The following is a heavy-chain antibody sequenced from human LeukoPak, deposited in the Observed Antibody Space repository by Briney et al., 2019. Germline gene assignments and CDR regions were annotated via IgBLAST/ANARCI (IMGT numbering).Heavy chain of an antibody. V-gene: IGHV4-39*01. CDR1: GDSISSNNYF. D-gene: IGHD3-10*01. CDR3: ARHYGP. CDR2: ISYNGNT. Sequence: SETLSLTCTVSGDSISSNNYFWGWICQPPGKGLEWIGEISYNGNTYYNPSLKSRVTISVDMSKNQFSLKLNSVTAADTAVYYCARHYGPWGQGTLVTVSS. J-gene: IGHJ5*02.